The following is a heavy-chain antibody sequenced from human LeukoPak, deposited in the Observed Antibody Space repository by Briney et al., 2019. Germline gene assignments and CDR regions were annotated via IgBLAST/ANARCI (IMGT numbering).Heavy chain of an antibody. CDR3: ARGSAPRYYYYYYMDV. CDR2: INHSGST. D-gene: IGHD6-6*01. CDR1: GGSFSGYY. Sequence: PSETLSLTCAVYGGSFSGYYWSWIRQPPGKGLEWIGEINHSGSTNYNPSLKSRVTISVDTSKNQFSLKLSSATAADTAVYYCARGSAPRYYYYYYMDVWGKGTTVTVSS. V-gene: IGHV4-34*01. J-gene: IGHJ6*03.